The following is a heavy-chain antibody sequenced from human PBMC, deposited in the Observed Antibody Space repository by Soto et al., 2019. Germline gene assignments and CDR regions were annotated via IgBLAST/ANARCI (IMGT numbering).Heavy chain of an antibody. V-gene: IGHV1-18*01. CDR1: GYTFWNFG. D-gene: IGHD3-22*01. Sequence: QVYLEQSGAEVKKPGASVKVTCKASGYTFWNFGISWVRQAPGQGLEWMGWISPYNDNTNSAQKFQDRVTMTTDTSTSTAYMVLRSLRSDDTAVYYCARLPTSGYHTHYYYGMDVWGQGTTVTVSS. J-gene: IGHJ6*02. CDR2: ISPYNDNT. CDR3: ARLPTSGYHTHYYYGMDV.